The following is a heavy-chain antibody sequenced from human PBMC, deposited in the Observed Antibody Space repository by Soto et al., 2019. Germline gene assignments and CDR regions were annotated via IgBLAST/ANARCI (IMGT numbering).Heavy chain of an antibody. Sequence: XXTLSLTCVISGGSVSSNSGAGNCLRLSPSRGLEWLARTYYRSRWYNDYAVSVRSRITVNPDTSKNQFSLQLTSVNPEDTAVYYCAGTTSHHWLYMDVWGKGATVTVSS. J-gene: IGHJ6*03. CDR3: AGTTSHHWLYMDV. V-gene: IGHV6-1*01. CDR2: TYYRSRWYN. D-gene: IGHD1-7*01. CDR1: GGSVSSNSGA.